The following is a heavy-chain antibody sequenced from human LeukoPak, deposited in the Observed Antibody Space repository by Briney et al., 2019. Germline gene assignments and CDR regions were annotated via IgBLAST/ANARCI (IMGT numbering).Heavy chain of an antibody. CDR3: ARDLERGMAPFDY. J-gene: IGHJ4*02. CDR1: GFSFSTC. Sequence: PGGSLRLSCAASGFSFSTCMNWVRQAPGKGLEWVSYISSSSSTIYYADSVKGRFTISRDNSKNTLYLQMNSLRAEDTAVYYCARDLERGMAPFDYWGQGTLVTVSS. CDR2: ISSSSSTI. V-gene: IGHV3-48*01. D-gene: IGHD1-1*01.